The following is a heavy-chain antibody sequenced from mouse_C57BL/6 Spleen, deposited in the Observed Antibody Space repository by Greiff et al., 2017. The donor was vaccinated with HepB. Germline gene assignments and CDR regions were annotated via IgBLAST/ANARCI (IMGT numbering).Heavy chain of an antibody. V-gene: IGHV1-61*01. CDR2: IYPSDSET. CDR3: ARNFLYYYGSSYYFDY. J-gene: IGHJ2*01. D-gene: IGHD1-1*01. Sequence: QVQLKQPGAELVRPGSSVKLSCKASGYTFTSYWMDWVKQRPGQGLEWIGNIYPSDSETHYNQKFKDKATLTVDKSSSTAYMQLSSLTSEDSAVYYCARNFLYYYGSSYYFDYWGQGTTLTVSS. CDR1: GYTFTSYW.